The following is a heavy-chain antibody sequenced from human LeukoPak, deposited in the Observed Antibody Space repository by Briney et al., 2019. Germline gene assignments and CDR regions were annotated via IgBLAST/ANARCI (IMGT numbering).Heavy chain of an antibody. CDR2: ISAYNGNT. Sequence: AASVNVSCKASDYTFTTYGISWVRQAPGQGLEWMGWISAYNGNTNYALKLQGRVTMTTDTSTSTAYMELRSLRSDDTAVYYCARDRKQWLGYYYYGMDVWGQGTTVTVSS. CDR3: ARDRKQWLGYYYYGMDV. V-gene: IGHV1-18*01. J-gene: IGHJ6*02. CDR1: DYTFTTYG. D-gene: IGHD6-19*01.